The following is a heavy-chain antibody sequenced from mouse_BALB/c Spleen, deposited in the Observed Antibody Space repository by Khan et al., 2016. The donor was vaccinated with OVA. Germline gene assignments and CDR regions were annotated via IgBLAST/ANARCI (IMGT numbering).Heavy chain of an antibody. CDR2: ISSGRSTI. J-gene: IGHJ1*01. CDR1: GFTFSSFG. D-gene: IGHD2-1*01. CDR3: ARSEGNFHWYFDV. Sequence: EVELVESGGGLVQPGGSRKLSCAASGFTFSSFGMYWVRQALEKGLEWVAYISSGRSTIYYVDSVKGRFTISSDNPKNTLFLLMTSLRSEDTAMYYCARSEGNFHWYFDVWGAGTTVTVSS. V-gene: IGHV5-17*02.